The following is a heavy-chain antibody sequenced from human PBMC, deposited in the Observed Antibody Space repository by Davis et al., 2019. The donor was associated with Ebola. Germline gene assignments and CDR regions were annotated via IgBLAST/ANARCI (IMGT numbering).Heavy chain of an antibody. D-gene: IGHD6-6*01. CDR3: ARHLRGAIAARRGYFDY. Sequence: PSETLSLTCTVSGGSISSGSYYWSWIRQPPGKGLAWIGYIYYSGSTNYNPSLKSRVTISVDTSKNQFSLKLSSVTAADTAVYYCARHLRGAIAARRGYFDYWGQGTLVTVSS. CDR2: IYYSGST. CDR1: GGSISSGSYY. V-gene: IGHV4-61*01. J-gene: IGHJ4*02.